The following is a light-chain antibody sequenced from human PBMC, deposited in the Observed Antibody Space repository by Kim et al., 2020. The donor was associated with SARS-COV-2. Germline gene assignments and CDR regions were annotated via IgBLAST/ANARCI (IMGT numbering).Light chain of an antibody. CDR2: RNN. J-gene: IGLJ2*01. CDR3: AAWDDSLSGPVV. CDR1: SSNIGSKY. Sequence: QSVLTQPPSASGTPGQRVTISCSGSSSNIGSKYVYWYQQLPGTAPKVLIYRNNQRPSGVPDRFSGSKSDTSASLAISGLRSDDEADYYCAAWDDSLSGPVVFGGGTQLTVL. V-gene: IGLV1-47*01.